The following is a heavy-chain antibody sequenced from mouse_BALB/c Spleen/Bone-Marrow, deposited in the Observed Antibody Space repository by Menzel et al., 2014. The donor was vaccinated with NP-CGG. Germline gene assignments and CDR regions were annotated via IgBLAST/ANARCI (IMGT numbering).Heavy chain of an antibody. D-gene: IGHD1-1*01. CDR1: GFNIQDPY. Sequence: EVQLVESGAELVKPGASVKLSCTASGFNIQDPYIHWVKPRPEQGLEWIGRLDPANGNTKYDPKFQGKATITADTSSNTAYLQLSRRTAEDTAVYYGARRRRSAMDYWGQGTSVTVAA. V-gene: IGHV14-3*02. J-gene: IGHJ4*01. CDR3: ARRRRSAMDY. CDR2: LDPANGNT.